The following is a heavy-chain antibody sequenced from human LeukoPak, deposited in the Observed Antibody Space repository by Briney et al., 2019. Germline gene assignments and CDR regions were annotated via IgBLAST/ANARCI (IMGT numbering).Heavy chain of an antibody. CDR2: INPSGGST. V-gene: IGHV1-46*01. Sequence: ASVKVSCKASGYTFTSYYMHWVRQAPGQGLEWMGIINPSGGSTSYAQKFQGRVTMTRDMSTSTVYMELSSLRSEDTAVYYCARSGCSSTSCRYYYYYMDVWGKGTTVTVSS. CDR3: ARSGCSSTSCRYYYYYMDV. J-gene: IGHJ6*03. D-gene: IGHD2-2*01. CDR1: GYTFTSYY.